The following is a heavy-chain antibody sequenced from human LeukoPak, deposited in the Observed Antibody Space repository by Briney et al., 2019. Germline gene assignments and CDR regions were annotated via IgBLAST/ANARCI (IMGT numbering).Heavy chain of an antibody. V-gene: IGHV5-51*01. CDR1: GYSFTSYW. D-gene: IGHD6-13*01. Sequence: GESLNISCKGSGYSFTSYWIGWVRQMPGKGLEWMGIIYPGDSDTRYSPSFQGQVTISAHKSISTAYLQWSSLKASDTAMYYCARQIAAAGNNFDYWGQGTPGHRLL. CDR2: IYPGDSDT. J-gene: IGHJ4*02. CDR3: ARQIAAAGNNFDY.